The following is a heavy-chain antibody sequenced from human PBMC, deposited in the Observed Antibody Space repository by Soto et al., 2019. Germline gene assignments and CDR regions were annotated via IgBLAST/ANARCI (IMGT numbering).Heavy chain of an antibody. D-gene: IGHD5-12*01. CDR3: ARGLRGVIVATVHNWFDP. CDR1: GGSFSGYY. Sequence: QVQLQQWGAGLLKPSETLSLTCAVYGGSFSGYYWSWIRQPPGKGLEWIGEINHSGGTNYNPSLKSGVTIPVDTSKNQFSLKLSSVTAADTAVYYCARGLRGVIVATVHNWFDPWGQGTLVTVSS. J-gene: IGHJ5*02. CDR2: INHSGGT. V-gene: IGHV4-34*01.